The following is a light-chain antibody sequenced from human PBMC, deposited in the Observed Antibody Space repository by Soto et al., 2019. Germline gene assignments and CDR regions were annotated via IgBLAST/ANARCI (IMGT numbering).Light chain of an antibody. Sequence: EIVMTQSPATLSVSPGERATLSCRASQSVSRNLDWYQQKPGQAPRLLIYGASTRATGIPDRFSGSGSGTEFTLTISSMQSEDFAVYYCQQYNNWTPPLTFGQGTKVEIK. V-gene: IGKV3-15*01. CDR2: GAS. CDR3: QQYNNWTPPLT. CDR1: QSVSRN. J-gene: IGKJ1*01.